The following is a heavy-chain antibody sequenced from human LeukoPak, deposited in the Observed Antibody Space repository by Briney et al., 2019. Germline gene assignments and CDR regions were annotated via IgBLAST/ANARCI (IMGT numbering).Heavy chain of an antibody. CDR1: GFSFSGYW. CDR2: INQDGSKK. J-gene: IGHJ4*02. Sequence: PGGSLRLSCTASGFSFSGYWMTWVRQTPGKGLEWVANINQDGSKKSYVDSVRGRFTISRDNSKNTLYLQMNSLRAEDTAVYYCAREGPRGNSQFDYWGQGTLVTVSS. V-gene: IGHV3-7*01. CDR3: AREGPRGNSQFDY. D-gene: IGHD2/OR15-2a*01.